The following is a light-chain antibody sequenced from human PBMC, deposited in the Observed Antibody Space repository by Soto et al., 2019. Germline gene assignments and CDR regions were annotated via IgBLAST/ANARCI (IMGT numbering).Light chain of an antibody. Sequence: EIVLTQSPGTLSLSPVERATLSCRASHFVSSTFLAWYQQKPGQAPRLLVYGASIRATCIPARFSGSGSGTEYSLTISSLQSEDFGVYFCQQYDQWWTFGQGTKVDI. CDR1: HFVSST. J-gene: IGKJ1*01. CDR3: QQYDQWWT. CDR2: GAS. V-gene: IGKV3-15*01.